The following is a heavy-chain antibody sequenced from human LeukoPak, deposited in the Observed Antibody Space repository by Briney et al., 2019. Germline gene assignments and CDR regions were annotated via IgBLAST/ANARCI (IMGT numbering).Heavy chain of an antibody. CDR2: ILHSGST. Sequence: SETLSLTCTVSGYSISSGYYWGWIRQPPGKGLEWIGSILHSGSTYYNPSLKSRVTISADTSKNQFSLKLSSVTAADTAVYYCARLYSGSFHAFDIWGQGTMVTVSS. J-gene: IGHJ3*02. CDR1: GYSISSGYY. CDR3: ARLYSGSFHAFDI. D-gene: IGHD1-26*01. V-gene: IGHV4-38-2*02.